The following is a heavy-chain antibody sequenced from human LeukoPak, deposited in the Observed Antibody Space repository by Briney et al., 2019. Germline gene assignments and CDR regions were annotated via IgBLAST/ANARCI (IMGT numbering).Heavy chain of an antibody. CDR3: GRAYDYVWGSYRPFDY. D-gene: IGHD3-16*02. Sequence: GRSLRLSCAASGFTFSSYSMNWVRQAPGKGLEWVSYISSSSSTIYYADSVKGRFTISRDNAKNSLYLQMNSLRAEDTAVYYCGRAYDYVWGSYRPFDYWGQGTLVTVSS. J-gene: IGHJ4*02. V-gene: IGHV3-48*01. CDR2: ISSSSSTI. CDR1: GFTFSSYS.